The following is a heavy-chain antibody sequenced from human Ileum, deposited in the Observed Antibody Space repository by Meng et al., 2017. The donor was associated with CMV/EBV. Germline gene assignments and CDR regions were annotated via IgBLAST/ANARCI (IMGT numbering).Heavy chain of an antibody. CDR3: VRGGLGGAIHY. V-gene: IGHV4-39*06. CDR2: VYDTGDT. J-gene: IGHJ4*02. CDR1: GGSVSGSTYY. Sequence: SETLSPTCTFSGGSVSGSTYYWAWTRQTPGKGPEWIGSVYDTGDTHYNPYLKSRVTTSIVPSKKQFPLKLKSVTAADSAVYYCVRGGLGGAIHYWGQGTQVTVSS. D-gene: IGHD5-18*01.